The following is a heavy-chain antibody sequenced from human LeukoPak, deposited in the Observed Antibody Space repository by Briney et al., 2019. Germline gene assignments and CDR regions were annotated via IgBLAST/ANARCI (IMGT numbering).Heavy chain of an antibody. CDR3: ARRGVWGSYRYFDY. J-gene: IGHJ4*02. D-gene: IGHD3-16*02. Sequence: SETLSLTCTVSGDSISSYYWSWIRQPPGKGLEWIGYIYYSGSTNYNPSLKSRVTMSIDTSKNQFSLKLSSVTAADTAVYYCARRGVWGSYRYFDYWGQGTLVTVSS. CDR2: IYYSGST. V-gene: IGHV4-59*01. CDR1: GDSISSYY.